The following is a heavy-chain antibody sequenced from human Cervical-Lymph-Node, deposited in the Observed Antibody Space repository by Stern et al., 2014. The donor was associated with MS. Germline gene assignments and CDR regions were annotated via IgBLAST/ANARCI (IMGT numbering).Heavy chain of an antibody. CDR3: AKHVAGASSDWFDP. V-gene: IGHV4-59*08. CDR1: GGSIRDSF. D-gene: IGHD1-26*01. J-gene: IGHJ5*02. Sequence: QLQLQESGPGLVKPSETLSLTCTVSGGSIRDSFWSWIRQPPRKGLEWIGYIYDSGSSHYNPSLKSRFAMSLDTSTNQFSLEVTPVTAADTAVYYCAKHVAGASSDWFDPWGQGTLVTVSS. CDR2: IYDSGSS.